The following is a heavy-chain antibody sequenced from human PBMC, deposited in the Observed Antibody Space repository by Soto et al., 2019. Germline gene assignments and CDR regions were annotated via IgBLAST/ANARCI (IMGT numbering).Heavy chain of an antibody. Sequence: GGSLRLSCAASGFTFSSYWMHWVRQAPGKGLVWVPRINSDGSSTSYADSVKGRFTISRDNAKNTLYLQMNSLRAEDTAVYYCARDADVWGSYLDYWGQGTLVTVSS. CDR3: ARDADVWGSYLDY. CDR2: INSDGSST. CDR1: GFTFSSYW. V-gene: IGHV3-74*01. D-gene: IGHD3-16*01. J-gene: IGHJ4*02.